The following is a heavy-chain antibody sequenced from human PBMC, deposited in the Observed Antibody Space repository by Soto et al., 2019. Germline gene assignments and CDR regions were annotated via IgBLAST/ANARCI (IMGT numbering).Heavy chain of an antibody. CDR3: ARAVAVPADFDY. D-gene: IGHD6-19*01. J-gene: IGHJ4*02. CDR2: INAGNGNT. CDR1: GYTFTGYA. Sequence: QVQLVQSGAEEKKPGASVKVSCKASGYTFTGYAMHWVRQAPGQRLEWMGWINAGNGNTKYSQKFQGRVTITRDTSASTASMELSSLGSEDSAVYSCARAVAVPADFDYWGQGTLVTVSS. V-gene: IGHV1-3*05.